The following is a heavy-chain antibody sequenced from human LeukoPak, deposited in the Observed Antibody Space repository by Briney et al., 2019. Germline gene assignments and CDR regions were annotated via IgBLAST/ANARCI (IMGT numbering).Heavy chain of an antibody. CDR2: IYYSGST. D-gene: IGHD3-10*01. J-gene: IGHJ4*02. V-gene: IGHV4-59*01. CDR3: ARDRAGSGSYYNRIFDY. Sequence: PSETLSLTCTVSGGSISSYYWSWIRQPPGKGLEWIGYIYYSGSTNYNPSLKSRVTISVDTSKNQFSLKLSSVTAADTAVYYCARDRAGSGSYYNRIFDYWGQGTLVTVSS. CDR1: GGSISSYY.